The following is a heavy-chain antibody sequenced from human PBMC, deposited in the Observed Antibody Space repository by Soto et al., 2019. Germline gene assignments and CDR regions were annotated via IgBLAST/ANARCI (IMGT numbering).Heavy chain of an antibody. D-gene: IGHD2-2*01. J-gene: IGHJ4*02. Sequence: PSETLSLTCGVFGGSLSGYYWNWIRQAPGKGLEWIGEISHTGRINFNPSLKSRVTISVDTSKNQISLTLISVTAADTAVYYCARGLGFCTSTTCFPSQGFDYCGQGTLVTVSS. CDR2: ISHTGRI. V-gene: IGHV4-34*01. CDR3: ARGLGFCTSTTCFPSQGFDY. CDR1: GGSLSGYY.